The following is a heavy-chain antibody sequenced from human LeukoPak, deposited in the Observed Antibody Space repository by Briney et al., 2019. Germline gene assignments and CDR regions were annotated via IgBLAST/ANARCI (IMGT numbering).Heavy chain of an antibody. CDR1: GFTFSSYG. CDR3: ARDALSGSYSNYFDY. CDR2: IWYDGSNK. V-gene: IGHV3-33*01. Sequence: GRSLRLSCAASGFTFSSYGMHWVRQAPGKGLEWVAVIWYDGSNKYYADSVKGRFTISRDNSKNTLYLQMNSLRAEDTAVYYCARDALSGSYSNYFDYWGQGTLVTVSS. D-gene: IGHD1-26*01. J-gene: IGHJ4*02.